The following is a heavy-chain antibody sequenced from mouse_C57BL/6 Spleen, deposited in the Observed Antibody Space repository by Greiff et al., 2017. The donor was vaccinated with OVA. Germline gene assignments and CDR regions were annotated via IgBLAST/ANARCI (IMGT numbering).Heavy chain of an antibody. V-gene: IGHV5-4*03. CDR1: GFTFSSYA. J-gene: IGHJ4*01. CDR2: ISDGGSYT. Sequence: EVKLVESGGGLVKPGGSLKLSCAASGFTFSSYAMSWVRQTPEKRLEWVATISDGGSYTYYPDNVRGRFTISRDNAKNNLYLQMSHLKSEDTAMYYCARAYGYDYAMDYWGQGTSVTVSS. D-gene: IGHD2-2*01. CDR3: ARAYGYDYAMDY.